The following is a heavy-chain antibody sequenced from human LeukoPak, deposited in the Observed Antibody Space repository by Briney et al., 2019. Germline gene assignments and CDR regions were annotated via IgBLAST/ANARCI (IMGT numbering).Heavy chain of an antibody. Sequence: GGSLRLSCAASGFTFNNAWMNWVRQVPGKGLEWISAISGSGGTTYYADSVKGRFTISRDNSKNTLYLQMNSLRAEDTAVYYCAQAGHDFWTPSGFDPWGQGTLVTVSS. V-gene: IGHV3-23*01. CDR2: ISGSGGTT. J-gene: IGHJ5*02. D-gene: IGHD3-3*01. CDR3: AQAGHDFWTPSGFDP. CDR1: GFTFNNAW.